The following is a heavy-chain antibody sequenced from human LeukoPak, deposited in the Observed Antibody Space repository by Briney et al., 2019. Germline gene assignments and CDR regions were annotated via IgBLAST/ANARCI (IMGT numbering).Heavy chain of an antibody. Sequence: PSETLSLTCTVSGGSISSYYWSWIRQPPGKGLEWIGYIYYSGSTNYNPPLKSRVTISVDTSKNQFSLELSSVTAADTAVYYCASSRGTPYYYYYGMDVWGKGTTVTVSS. CDR1: GGSISSYY. J-gene: IGHJ6*04. V-gene: IGHV4-59*01. D-gene: IGHD1-7*01. CDR3: ASSRGTPYYYYYGMDV. CDR2: IYYSGST.